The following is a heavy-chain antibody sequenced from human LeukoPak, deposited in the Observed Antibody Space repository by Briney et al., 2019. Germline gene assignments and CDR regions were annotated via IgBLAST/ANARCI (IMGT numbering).Heavy chain of an antibody. CDR3: ARASDHSSSRWDY. CDR2: IYSSGST. CDR1: GASISSGSNY. J-gene: IGHJ4*02. D-gene: IGHD6-13*01. Sequence: PSETLSLTCSVSGASISSGSNYWGWIRQPPGKTLEWIGSIYSSGSTYYNPSLKSRVIIIIDTPKNHFSLTLSSVTAADTAVYYCARASDHSSSRWDYWGQGTLVTVSS. V-gene: IGHV4-39*07.